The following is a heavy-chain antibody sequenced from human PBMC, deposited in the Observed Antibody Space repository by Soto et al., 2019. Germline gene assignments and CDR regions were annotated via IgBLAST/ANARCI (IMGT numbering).Heavy chain of an antibody. CDR1: GGTISYYY. CDR3: VSVEGTPTVTGDYYYYAADA. J-gene: IGHJ6*02. D-gene: IGHD4-17*01. Sequence: SEALSLTFTVSGGTISYYYWSLIRQAPGKGLEWLEYIFDGRSANYKPSLKSRHSFSVDKSQNQLSLKLTPLTGADTAIYYCVSVEGTPTVTGDYYYYAADAWGQGTAVTVSS. V-gene: IGHV4-59*12. CDR2: IFDGRSA.